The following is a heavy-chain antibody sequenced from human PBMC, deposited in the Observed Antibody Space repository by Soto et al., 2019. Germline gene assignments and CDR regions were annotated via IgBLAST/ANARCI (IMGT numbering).Heavy chain of an antibody. CDR3: AKDISLRGWVYLVVEY. D-gene: IGHD6-13*01. V-gene: IGHV3-9*01. J-gene: IGHJ4*02. CDR1: GFTFDVYA. Sequence: EVQLVESGGGWVQPGRSLRLSCAASGFTFDVYAMHWVRQAPGKGLESCSGINYNSGSVGYADSVKGRFTISRDNAKNSLHLQMNSLRAEDTAVYYCAKDISLRGWVYLVVEYWGQGTLVTVSP. CDR2: INYNSGSV.